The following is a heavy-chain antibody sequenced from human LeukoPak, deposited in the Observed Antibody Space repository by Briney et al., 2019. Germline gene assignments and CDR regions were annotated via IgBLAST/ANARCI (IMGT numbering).Heavy chain of an antibody. CDR1: GFTVSTNY. CDR2: IYSGGGT. V-gene: IGHV3-66*01. J-gene: IGHJ6*02. D-gene: IGHD6-19*01. CDR3: ASSRVAGTYGMDV. Sequence: PGGSLRLSCAASGFTVSTNYMNWVRQAPGKGLEWVSVIYSGGGTYYGDSVKGRFTISRDDFKNTLYLQMNSLRAEDTAVYYCASSRVAGTYGMDVWGQGTTVTVSS.